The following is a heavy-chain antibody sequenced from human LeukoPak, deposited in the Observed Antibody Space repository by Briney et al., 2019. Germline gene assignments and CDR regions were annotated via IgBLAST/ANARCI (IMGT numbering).Heavy chain of an antibody. D-gene: IGHD6-19*01. J-gene: IGHJ4*02. V-gene: IGHV3-23*01. Sequence: GGSLRLSCAASGFSFASYAMSWVRQAPGKGLEWVSATSARGDITYYADSVKGRFTISRDNSKNTLYLQMNSLRAEDTAVYYCAKEGSVAGPTEFDYWGQGTLVTVSS. CDR2: TSARGDIT. CDR3: AKEGSVAGPTEFDY. CDR1: GFSFASYA.